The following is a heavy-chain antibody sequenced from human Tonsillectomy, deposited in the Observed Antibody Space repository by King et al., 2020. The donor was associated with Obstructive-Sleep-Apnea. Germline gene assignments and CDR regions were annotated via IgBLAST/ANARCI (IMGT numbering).Heavy chain of an antibody. CDR1: GFTFSSHA. D-gene: IGHD3-10*01. Sequence: VQLVESGGGGVQPGGSLRLSCEASGFTFSSHALHWVRQAPGKGLEWMTIISYDGSNKYYADSVKGRFTISRDNSKNTVYLQMNSLRGDDTAVYYCAREMVRGVPLDYWGQGTLVFVSS. J-gene: IGHJ4*02. V-gene: IGHV3-30-3*01. CDR2: ISYDGSNK. CDR3: AREMVRGVPLDY.